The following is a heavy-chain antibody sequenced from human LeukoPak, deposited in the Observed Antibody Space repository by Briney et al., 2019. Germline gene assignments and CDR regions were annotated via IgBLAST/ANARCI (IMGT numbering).Heavy chain of an antibody. Sequence: GGSLRLSCAASGFIFSDYYMSWIRQAPGKGLEWVSYISSSSSYTNYADSVKGRFTISRDNAKNSLYLQMNSLRAEDTAVYYCARDSGSSWYDVTWFDPWGQGTLVTVSS. CDR2: ISSSSSYT. D-gene: IGHD6-13*01. V-gene: IGHV3-11*05. J-gene: IGHJ5*02. CDR3: ARDSGSSWYDVTWFDP. CDR1: GFIFSDYY.